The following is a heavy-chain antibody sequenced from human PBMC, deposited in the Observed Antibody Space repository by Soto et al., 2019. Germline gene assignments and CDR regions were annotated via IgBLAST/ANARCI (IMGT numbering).Heavy chain of an antibody. V-gene: IGHV3-23*01. D-gene: IGHD1-7*01. CDR1: GFTFSSYA. CDR2: ISGSGGST. J-gene: IGHJ4*02. Sequence: EVQLLESGGGLVQPGGSLRLSCAASGFTFSSYAMSWVRQAPGKGLEWVSAISGSGGSTYYTDSVKGRFTISRDNAKNSLYLQMNSLRAEDTAVYYCARVLELHALDYWGQGTLVTVSS. CDR3: ARVLELHALDY.